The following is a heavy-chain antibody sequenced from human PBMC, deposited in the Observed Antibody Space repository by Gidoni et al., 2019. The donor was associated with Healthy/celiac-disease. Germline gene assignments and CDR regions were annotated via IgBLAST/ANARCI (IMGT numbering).Heavy chain of an antibody. V-gene: IGHV1-69*04. CDR2: IIPILGIA. D-gene: IGHD3-16*01. Sequence: KKPGSSVKVSCKASGGTLSSYAISWVRQAPGQGLEWMGRIIPILGIANYAQKFQGRVTITADKSTSTAYLELSSLVSEDTAVYYCAGRIVYGYNWGRDYWGQGTLVTVSS. J-gene: IGHJ4*02. CDR1: GGTLSSYA. CDR3: AGRIVYGYNWGRDY.